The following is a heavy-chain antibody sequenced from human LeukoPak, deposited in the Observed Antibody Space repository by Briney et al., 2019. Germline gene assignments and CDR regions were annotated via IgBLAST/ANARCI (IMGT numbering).Heavy chain of an antibody. J-gene: IGHJ4*02. CDR2: IYYSGST. D-gene: IGHD6-13*01. Sequence: PSETLSLTCTVSGGSISSYYWSWIRQPPGKGLEWIGYIYYSGSTNYNPSLKSRVTISVDTSKNQFSLKLSSVTAADTAVYYCARVAIVAAAGFFDYWGQGTLVTVSS. CDR1: GGSISSYY. V-gene: IGHV4-59*01. CDR3: ARVAIVAAAGFFDY.